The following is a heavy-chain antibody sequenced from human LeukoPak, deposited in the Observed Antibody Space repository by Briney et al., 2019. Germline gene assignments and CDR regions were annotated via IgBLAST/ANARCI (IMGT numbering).Heavy chain of an antibody. CDR2: IYFSGTT. D-gene: IGHD3-9*01. Sequence: SETLSLTCTVSGDSISSYYWSWMRQPPGKGLEWIGYIYFSGTTYYNPSLNSRVTISIDTSKNQFFLKMDSVTAADTAVYYCARVPVTFLGGLRYFDWSPNYYYGMDVWGQGTTVTVSS. CDR1: GDSISSYY. CDR3: ARVPVTFLGGLRYFDWSPNYYYGMDV. J-gene: IGHJ6*02. V-gene: IGHV4-59*01.